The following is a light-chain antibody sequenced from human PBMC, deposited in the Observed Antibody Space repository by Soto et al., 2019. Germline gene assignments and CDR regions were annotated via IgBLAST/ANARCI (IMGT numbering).Light chain of an antibody. CDR2: EVN. V-gene: IGLV2-8*01. Sequence: QSVRTQHPSASGSPGQSVTISCTGTSSDIGRYNRSSWYQQHPGKAPKLLIYEVNKRPSGVPDRFSGSKSGNTASLTVSGLQTEDEADYYCSSYAGSNKRYVFGTGTKVTVL. CDR1: SSDIGRYNR. J-gene: IGLJ1*01. CDR3: SSYAGSNKRYV.